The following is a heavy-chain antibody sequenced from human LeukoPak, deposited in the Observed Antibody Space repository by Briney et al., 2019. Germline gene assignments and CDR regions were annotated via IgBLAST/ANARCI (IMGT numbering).Heavy chain of an antibody. D-gene: IGHD4-17*01. CDR2: IYYSGST. CDR3: ARDYGDSGNNWFDP. J-gene: IGHJ5*02. CDR1: GGSISSGGYY. Sequence: SQTLSLTCTVSGGSISSGGYYWSWIRQPPGKGLEWIGYIYYSGSTYYNPSLKSRVTISVDTSKNQFSLKLSSVTAADTAVYYCARDYGDSGNNWFDPWGQGTLVTVSS. V-gene: IGHV4-30-4*01.